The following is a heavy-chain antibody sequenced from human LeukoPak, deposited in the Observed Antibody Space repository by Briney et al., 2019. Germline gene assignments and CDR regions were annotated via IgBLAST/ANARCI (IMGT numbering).Heavy chain of an antibody. CDR3: ARGGGYCSGGSCYTPPGYYYYGMDV. D-gene: IGHD2-15*01. CDR1: GGTFSSYA. CDR2: IIPIFGIA. V-gene: IGHV1-69*04. Sequence: ASVKVSCKASGGTFSSYAISWVRQAPGQGLEWMGRIIPIFGIANYAQKFQGRVTITADKSTSTAHMELSSLRSEDTAVYYCARGGGYCSGGSCYTPPGYYYYGMDVWGQGTTVTVSS. J-gene: IGHJ6*02.